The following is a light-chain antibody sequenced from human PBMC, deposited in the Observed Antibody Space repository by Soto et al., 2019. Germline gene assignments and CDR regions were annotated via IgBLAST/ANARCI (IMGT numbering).Light chain of an antibody. CDR1: SSDVGAYIY. J-gene: IGLJ2*01. CDR3: ISYAGNHNLV. CDR2: EVN. Sequence: QSVLTQPPSASGSPGQSVTISCTGTSSDVGAYIYVSWYQQHPGTAPKLIIYEVNKRPSGVPDRFSGSRSGNTASLTVSGLQPEDAADYYCISYAGNHNLVFGGGTKLNVL. V-gene: IGLV2-8*01.